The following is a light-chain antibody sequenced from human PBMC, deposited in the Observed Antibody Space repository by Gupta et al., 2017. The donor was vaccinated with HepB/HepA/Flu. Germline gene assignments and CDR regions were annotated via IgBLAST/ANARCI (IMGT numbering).Light chain of an antibody. V-gene: IGKV1-5*03. CDR1: QSINTW. Sequence: IQMTQSPSTLSASVGDRVTITCRASQSINTWLAWYQQKPGKAPKLLIYKASTLESGVPSRFSGSGSGTEFTLTISSLQPDDFATYYCQQYDSHLCTFGQGTKVEIK. CDR2: KAS. CDR3: QQYDSHLCT. J-gene: IGKJ1*01.